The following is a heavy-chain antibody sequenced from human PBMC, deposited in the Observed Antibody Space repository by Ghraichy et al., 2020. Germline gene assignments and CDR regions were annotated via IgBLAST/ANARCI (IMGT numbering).Heavy chain of an antibody. CDR2: IYYSGST. J-gene: IGHJ5*02. CDR1: GGSISSYY. CDR3: ARVRDCSSTSCYLGFDP. Sequence: GSLRLSCTVSGGSISSYYWSWIRQPPGKGLEWIGYIYYSGSTNYNPSLKSRVTISVDTSKNQFSLKLSSVTAADTAVYYCARVRDCSSTSCYLGFDPWGQGTLVTVSS. D-gene: IGHD2-2*01. V-gene: IGHV4-59*01.